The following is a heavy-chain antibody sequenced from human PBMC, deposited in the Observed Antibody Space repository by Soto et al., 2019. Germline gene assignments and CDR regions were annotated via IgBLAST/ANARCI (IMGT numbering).Heavy chain of an antibody. V-gene: IGHV3-23*01. D-gene: IGHD3-22*01. CDR1: GFTFSSYA. CDR3: ARGYFLGKYYFDY. CDR2: ISGSGGST. J-gene: IGHJ4*02. Sequence: PGGALRLSCAASGFTFSSYAMTWVRQAPGKGLEWVSAISGSGGSTFYADTVKGRFTISRDNSKNTLYLQMSSLRAEDTAVYYCARGYFLGKYYFDYWGQGTLVTVSS.